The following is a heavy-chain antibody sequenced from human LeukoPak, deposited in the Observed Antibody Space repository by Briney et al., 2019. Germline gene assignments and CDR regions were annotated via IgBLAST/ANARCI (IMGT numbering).Heavy chain of an antibody. CDR3: ARAGLTYYDFWSGYPYYMDV. CDR1: GFTFSSYW. D-gene: IGHD3-3*01. CDR2: IKQDGSEK. J-gene: IGHJ6*03. V-gene: IGHV3-7*01. Sequence: SGGSLRLSCAASGFTFSSYWMSWVRQAPGEGLEWVANIKQDGSEKYYVDSVKGQFTISRDNAKNSLYLQMNSLRAEDTAVYYCARAGLTYYDFWSGYPYYMDVWGKGTTVTVSS.